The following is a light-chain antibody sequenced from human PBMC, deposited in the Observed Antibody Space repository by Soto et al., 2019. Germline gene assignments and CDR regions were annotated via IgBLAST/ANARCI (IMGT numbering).Light chain of an antibody. CDR2: AAS. V-gene: IGKV1-39*01. CDR3: QQSYSTHRT. CDR1: QSISTY. Sequence: IQMTQSPSSLSASVGDRVTITCRASQSISTYLNWYQQKPGKAPKLLIYAASTLQSGVPSRFSGCGFGTDFTLTISSLQPEDFATYFCQQSYSTHRTFGQGTKVDIK. J-gene: IGKJ1*01.